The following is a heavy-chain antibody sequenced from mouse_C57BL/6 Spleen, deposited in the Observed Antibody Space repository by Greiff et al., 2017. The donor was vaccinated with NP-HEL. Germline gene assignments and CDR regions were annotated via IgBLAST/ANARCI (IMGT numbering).Heavy chain of an antibody. D-gene: IGHD2-1*01. J-gene: IGHJ4*01. V-gene: IGHV1-82*01. Sequence: VKLMESGPELVKPGASVKISCKASGYAFSSSWMNWVKQRPGKGLEWIGRIYPGDGDTNYNGKFKGKATLTADKSSSTAYMQLSSLTSEDSAVYFCARAGHYGNFYAMDYWGQGTSVTVSS. CDR2: IYPGDGDT. CDR1: GYAFSSSW. CDR3: ARAGHYGNFYAMDY.